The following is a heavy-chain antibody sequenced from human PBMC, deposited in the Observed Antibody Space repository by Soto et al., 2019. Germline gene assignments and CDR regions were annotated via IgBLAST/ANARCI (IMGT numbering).Heavy chain of an antibody. J-gene: IGHJ4*02. CDR3: ARGWYYFDF. CDR1: VYTMTGDSF. CDR2: IYYGGTT. D-gene: IGHD2-15*01. Sequence: PSETLSLTCAASVYTMTGDSFWGWLRPSPGKGLEWFGSIYYGGTTYYTPSLRSRFAISIDTSKNQFSLRLSTVTAADTALYYCARGWYYFDFWGQGTLVTVSS. V-gene: IGHV4-38-2*01.